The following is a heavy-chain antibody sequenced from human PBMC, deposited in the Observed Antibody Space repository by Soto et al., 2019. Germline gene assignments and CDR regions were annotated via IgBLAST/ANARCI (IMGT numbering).Heavy chain of an antibody. V-gene: IGHV3-7*01. CDR3: ASECSERHEAAF. J-gene: IGHJ4*02. CDR1: GVAFSYYW. Sequence: EVQLVESGGGLVQPGGSLRLSCAASGVAFSYYWMTWVRQAPGKGLDWVANIKEDGSKTYYVDSVKGRFTISRDNGKNSRYLQMYRRRVEDTAVYYCASECSERHEAAFWGQGTKVTVSS. D-gene: IGHD6-25*01. CDR2: IKEDGSKT.